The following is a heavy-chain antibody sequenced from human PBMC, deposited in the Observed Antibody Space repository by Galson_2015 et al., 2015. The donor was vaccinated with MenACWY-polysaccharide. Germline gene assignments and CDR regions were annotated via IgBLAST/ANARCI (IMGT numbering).Heavy chain of an antibody. CDR2: ISGGGGST. Sequence: SLRLSCAASGFSFSSHSMSWVRQTPGKGLEWVSAISGGGGSTYYTDSVTGRFTISRDNSKNTVYLEMNGLRVDDTAVYYCARERATVIADSNGMDVWGQGTAVTVSS. D-gene: IGHD2-21*01. J-gene: IGHJ6*02. CDR3: ARERATVIADSNGMDV. CDR1: GFSFSSHS. V-gene: IGHV3-23*01.